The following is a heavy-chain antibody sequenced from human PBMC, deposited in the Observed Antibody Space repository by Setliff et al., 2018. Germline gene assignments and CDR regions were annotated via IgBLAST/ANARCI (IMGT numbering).Heavy chain of an antibody. V-gene: IGHV4-39*07. J-gene: IGHJ4*02. CDR3: ARGRPPLVGDY. Sequence: PSETLSLTCSVSGGSISSSRYSWGWIRQTPGKGLEWIGSIYYSGSTYYNPSLESRVTISVDTSKNQVSLKPSSMTAADTAVYYCARGRPPLVGDYWGQGTLVT. D-gene: IGHD2-2*01. CDR1: GGSISSSRYS. CDR2: IYYSGST.